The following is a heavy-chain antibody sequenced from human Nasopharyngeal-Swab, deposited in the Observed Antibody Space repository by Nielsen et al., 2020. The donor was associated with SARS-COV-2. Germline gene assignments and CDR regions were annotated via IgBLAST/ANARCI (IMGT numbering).Heavy chain of an antibody. CDR1: GFTLSSYG. CDR3: ARDVPPAGDYDYFQH. J-gene: IGHJ1*01. V-gene: IGHV3-33*01. D-gene: IGHD4-17*01. Sequence: GESLKISCAASGFTLSSYGMHWVRQAPGKGLEWVAVIWYDGSNKYYADSVKGRFTISRDNSKNTLYLQMNSLRAEDTAVYYCARDVPPAGDYDYFQHWGQGTLVTVSS. CDR2: IWYDGSNK.